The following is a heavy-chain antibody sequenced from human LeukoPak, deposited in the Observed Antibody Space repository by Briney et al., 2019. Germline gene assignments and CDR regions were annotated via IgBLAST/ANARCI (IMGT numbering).Heavy chain of an antibody. J-gene: IGHJ4*02. V-gene: IGHV4-30-4*01. Sequence: SQTLSLTCTVSGGSISSGDYYWGWIRQPPGKGLEWIGYIYYSGSTYYNPSLKSRVTISVDTSKNQFSLKLSSVTAADTAVYYCAREPVGATHFDYWGQGTLVTVSS. CDR3: AREPVGATHFDY. CDR2: IYYSGST. D-gene: IGHD1-26*01. CDR1: GGSISSGDYY.